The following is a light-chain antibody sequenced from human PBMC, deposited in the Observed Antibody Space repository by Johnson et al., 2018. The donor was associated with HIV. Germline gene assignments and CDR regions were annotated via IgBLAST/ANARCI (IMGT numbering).Light chain of an antibody. CDR1: SSNVGSSF. V-gene: IGLV1-51*01. J-gene: IGLJ1*01. Sequence: QPVLTQPPSVSAAPGQTVTISCSGSSSNVGSSFVSWYRQVPGTAPKLLIYDNNKRPSGIPDRFSGSKSGTSANLGITGLQTGDEADYYCGTWDSSLTSYVFGAGTKVTVL. CDR3: GTWDSSLTSYV. CDR2: DNN.